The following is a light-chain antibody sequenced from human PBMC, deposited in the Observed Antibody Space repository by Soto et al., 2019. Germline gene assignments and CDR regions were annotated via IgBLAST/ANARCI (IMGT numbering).Light chain of an antibody. Sequence: DIQMTQSRSSLSASVGDRVTITCRASQSISSYLNWYQQKPGKAPKLLIYAASSLQSGVPSRFSGSGSGTGFTLTISSLQPEDFATYYCQQSYSTPFTFGPGTKVDI. J-gene: IGKJ3*01. CDR1: QSISSY. V-gene: IGKV1-39*01. CDR3: QQSYSTPFT. CDR2: AAS.